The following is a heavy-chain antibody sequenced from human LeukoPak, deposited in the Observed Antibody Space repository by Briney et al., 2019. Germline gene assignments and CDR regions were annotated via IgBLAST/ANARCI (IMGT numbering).Heavy chain of an antibody. CDR1: VGTFSAYA. D-gene: IGHD4-17*01. Sequence: SVKVSCKASVGTFSAYAISWVRQAPGQGLEWMGRIIPILGIANYAQKFQSRVTITADKSTSTAYMELSSLRSEDTAVYYCARDADGDYDWFDPWGQGTLVTVYS. CDR2: IIPILGIA. CDR3: ARDADGDYDWFDP. J-gene: IGHJ5*02. V-gene: IGHV1-69*04.